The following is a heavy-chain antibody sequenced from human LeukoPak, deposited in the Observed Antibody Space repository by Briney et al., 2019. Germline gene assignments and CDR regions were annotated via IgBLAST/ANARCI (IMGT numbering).Heavy chain of an antibody. V-gene: IGHV3-23*01. Sequence: PGGSLRLSCAASGFTFSTYSMNWVRQAPGKGLEWVSAISGSGGSTYYADSVKGRFTISRDNSKNTLYLQMNSLRAEDTAVYYCAKDKQQLLFDYWGQGTLVTVSS. D-gene: IGHD6-13*01. CDR1: GFTFSTYS. J-gene: IGHJ4*02. CDR3: AKDKQQLLFDY. CDR2: ISGSGGST.